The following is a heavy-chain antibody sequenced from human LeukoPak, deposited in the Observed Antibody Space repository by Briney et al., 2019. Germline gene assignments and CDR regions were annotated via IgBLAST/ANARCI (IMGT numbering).Heavy chain of an antibody. CDR2: ISSSSSYI. J-gene: IGHJ4*02. D-gene: IGHD2-2*01. Sequence: GGSLRLSCAASGFTFSSYSMNWVRQAPGKGLEWVSSISSSSSYIYYADSVKGRFTISTDNAKNSLYLQMNSLRAEDTAVYYCARDPGCSSTSCFSSFDYWGPGTLVTVSS. V-gene: IGHV3-21*01. CDR3: ARDPGCSSTSCFSSFDY. CDR1: GFTFSSYS.